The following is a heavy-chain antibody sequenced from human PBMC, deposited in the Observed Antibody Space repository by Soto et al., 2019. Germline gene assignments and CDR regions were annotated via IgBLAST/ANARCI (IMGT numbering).Heavy chain of an antibody. D-gene: IGHD6-19*01. CDR3: ARYRGQWLYYFDY. CDR2: ISYDGSNK. Sequence: QVQLVESGGGVVQPGRSLRLSCAASGFTFSSYAMHWVRQAPGKGLEWVAVISYDGSNKYYADSVKGRFTISRDNSKNTLYLQMNSLRAEDTAVYYCARYRGQWLYYFDYWGQGTLVTVSS. J-gene: IGHJ4*02. CDR1: GFTFSSYA. V-gene: IGHV3-30-3*01.